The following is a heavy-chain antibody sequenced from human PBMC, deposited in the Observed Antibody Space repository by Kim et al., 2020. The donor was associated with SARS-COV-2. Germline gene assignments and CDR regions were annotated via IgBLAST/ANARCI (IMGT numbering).Heavy chain of an antibody. Sequence: SETLSLTCAVYGGSFSGYYWSWIRQPPGRGLEWIGEIYHSGSTNYNPSLKSRVTISLGTSKNQFSLKLSSVTAADTAVYFCARALYHAPISIWVRFDPWGQGTLVTVSS. CDR2: IYHSGST. CDR1: GGSFSGYY. J-gene: IGHJ5*02. V-gene: IGHV4-34*01. D-gene: IGHD6-13*01. CDR3: ARALYHAPISIWVRFDP.